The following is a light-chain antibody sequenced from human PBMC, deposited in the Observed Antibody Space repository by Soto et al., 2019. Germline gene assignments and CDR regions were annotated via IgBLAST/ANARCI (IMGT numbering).Light chain of an antibody. CDR3: CSYAGTYTYV. CDR2: GNT. J-gene: IGLJ1*01. Sequence: QSVLTQPPSVSGAPGQRVTISCTGNSSNIGAGFDVHWYQQLPGTAPKLLIYGNTNRPSGVPDRFSGSKSGSSASLAITGLQAEDEADYYCCSYAGTYTYVFGTGTKLTVL. V-gene: IGLV1-40*01. CDR1: SSNIGAGFD.